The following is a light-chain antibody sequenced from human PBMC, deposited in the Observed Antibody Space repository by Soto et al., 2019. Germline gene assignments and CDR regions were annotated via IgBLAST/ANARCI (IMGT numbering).Light chain of an antibody. CDR1: QSVRSY. J-gene: IGKJ1*01. CDR3: QQRSYWPPT. Sequence: EIVLTQSPATLSLSPGERATLSCRASQSVRSYLAWYQQKLGQAPRLLIYDASNRATGVPARFSGSGSGTDFTPTISSLEPEDFAVYYCQQRSYWPPTFGQGTKVDIK. V-gene: IGKV3-11*01. CDR2: DAS.